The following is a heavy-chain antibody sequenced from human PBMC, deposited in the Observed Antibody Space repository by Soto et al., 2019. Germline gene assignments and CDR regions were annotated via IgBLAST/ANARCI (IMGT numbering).Heavy chain of an antibody. J-gene: IGHJ6*02. V-gene: IGHV1-69*13. Sequence: SVKVSCKASGGTFSSYAISWVRQAPGQGLEWMGGIIPIFGTANYAQKFQGRVTITADESTSTAYMELSSPRSEDTAVYYCARLVSVRVYYYYGMDVWGQGTTVTVSS. CDR3: ARLVSVRVYYYYGMDV. D-gene: IGHD6-25*01. CDR2: IIPIFGTA. CDR1: GGTFSSYA.